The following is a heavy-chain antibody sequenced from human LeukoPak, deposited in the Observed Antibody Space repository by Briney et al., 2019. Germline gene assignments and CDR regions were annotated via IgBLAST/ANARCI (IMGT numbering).Heavy chain of an antibody. V-gene: IGHV4-39*01. Sequence: SETLSLTCTVSGGSLNISNYHWGWVRQSPGKGLEWIGSIYYSGNTYYNPSLKSRVTISVDTSKNQFSLKLSSVTAADTDIYYCARQRRFGEPWYFDYWGQGALVTVSS. CDR2: IYYSGNT. D-gene: IGHD3-10*01. CDR1: GGSLNISNYH. CDR3: ARQRRFGEPWYFDY. J-gene: IGHJ4*02.